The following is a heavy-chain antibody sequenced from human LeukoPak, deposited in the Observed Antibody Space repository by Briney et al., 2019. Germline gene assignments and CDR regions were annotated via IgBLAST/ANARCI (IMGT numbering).Heavy chain of an antibody. V-gene: IGHV3-30*18. J-gene: IGHJ4*02. CDR1: GFTFSSYG. D-gene: IGHD6-13*01. Sequence: PGRSLRLSCAASGFTFSSYGMHWVRQAPGKGLEWVAVISYDGSNRYYADSVKGRFTISRDNSKNTLYLQMNSLRAEDTAVYYCAEDHREQQLVLTLDYWGQGTLVTVSS. CDR2: ISYDGSNR. CDR3: AEDHREQQLVLTLDY.